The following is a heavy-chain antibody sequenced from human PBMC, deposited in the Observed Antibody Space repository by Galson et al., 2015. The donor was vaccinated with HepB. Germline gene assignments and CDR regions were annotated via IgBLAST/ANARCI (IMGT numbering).Heavy chain of an antibody. CDR1: GYTFTSYG. CDR2: TSAYNGNT. J-gene: IGHJ3*02. D-gene: IGHD1-1*01. Sequence: SVKVSCKASGYTFTSYGISWVRQAPGQGLEWMGWTSAYNGNTNYAQKLQGRVTMTTDTSTSTAYMELRSLRSDDTAVYYCARVLETIDAFDIWGQGTMVTVSS. CDR3: ARVLETIDAFDI. V-gene: IGHV1-18*01.